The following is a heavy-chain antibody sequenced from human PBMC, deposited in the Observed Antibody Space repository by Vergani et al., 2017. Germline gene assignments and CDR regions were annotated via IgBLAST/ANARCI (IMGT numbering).Heavy chain of an antibody. CDR3: AKANPRNSGYDYLYYYHAMDV. CDR2: ISGSGGST. CDR1: GFTFNHYA. J-gene: IGHJ6*02. D-gene: IGHD5-12*01. Sequence: EVQLLESGEDLVQPGGSLRLSCAASGFTFNHYAMNWVRQAPGKGLEWVSGISGSGGSTYYAGSVKGRFTISRDSSKNTLYLQMNILSAGDTAVYYCAKANPRNSGYDYLYYYHAMDVWGQGTTVTVSS. V-gene: IGHV3-23*01.